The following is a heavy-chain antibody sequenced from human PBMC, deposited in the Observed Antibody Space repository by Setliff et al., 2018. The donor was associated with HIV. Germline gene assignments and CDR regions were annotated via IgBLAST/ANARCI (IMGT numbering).Heavy chain of an antibody. CDR1: GYSISSGYY. CDR3: ARGRALGV. J-gene: IGHJ3*01. V-gene: IGHV4-38-2*01. CDR2: IYHSGST. D-gene: IGHD3-3*02. Sequence: PSETLSLTCAVSGYSISSGYYWGWIRQPPGKGLEWIGSIYHSGSTYYNPSLKSRVTISVDTSKNQFSLKLSSVTAADTAVYYCARGRALGVWGQGTMVTVSS.